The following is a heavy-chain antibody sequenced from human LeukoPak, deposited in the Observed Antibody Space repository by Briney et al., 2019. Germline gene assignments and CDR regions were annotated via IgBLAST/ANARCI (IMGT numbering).Heavy chain of an antibody. CDR1: GFTFSSYA. J-gene: IGHJ4*02. D-gene: IGHD6-19*01. CDR2: ISGSGGST. Sequence: GGSLRLSCAASGFTFSSYAMSWVRRAPGKGLEWVSAISGSGGSTYYADSVKGRFTISRDNSKNTLYLQMNSLRAEDTAVYYCAEQSYSSGWYYFDYWGQGTLVTVSS. CDR3: AEQSYSSGWYYFDY. V-gene: IGHV3-23*01.